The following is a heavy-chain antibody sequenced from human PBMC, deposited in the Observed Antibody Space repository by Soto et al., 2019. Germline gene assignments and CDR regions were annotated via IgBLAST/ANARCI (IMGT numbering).Heavy chain of an antibody. CDR2: ITDSSDTV. D-gene: IGHD3-3*01. J-gene: IGHJ4*02. CDR3: ARDFGHGYYLDY. V-gene: IGHV3-48*02. Sequence: GSLLVSGLASGFSFSNYNMNWVRQAPGKGLEWVSYITDSSDTVHYADSVRGRFTISRDNAESSLYLQMNSLRDEDTAVYFCARDFGHGYYLDYWGRGTQVTVYS. CDR1: GFSFSNYN.